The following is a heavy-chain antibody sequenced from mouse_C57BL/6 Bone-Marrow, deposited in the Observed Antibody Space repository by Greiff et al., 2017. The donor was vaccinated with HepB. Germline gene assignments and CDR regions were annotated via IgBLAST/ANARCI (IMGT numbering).Heavy chain of an antibody. D-gene: IGHD2-3*01. CDR2: IYPRSGNT. CDR1: GYTFTSYG. V-gene: IGHV1-81*01. J-gene: IGHJ2*01. Sequence: VQRVESGAELARPGASVKLSCKASGYTFTSYGISWVKQRTGQGLEWIVEIYPRSGNTYYNEKFKGKATLTADKSSSTAYMELRSLTSEDSAVYFCARERWLLLFDYWGQGTTLTVSS. CDR3: ARERWLLLFDY.